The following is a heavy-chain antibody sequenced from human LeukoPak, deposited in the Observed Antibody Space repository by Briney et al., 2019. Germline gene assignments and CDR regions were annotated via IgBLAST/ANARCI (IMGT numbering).Heavy chain of an antibody. J-gene: IGHJ4*02. V-gene: IGHV3-23*01. CDR2: IGGSGGST. Sequence: GGSLRLSCAASGFTFSSYAMGWVRQAPGKGLEWVSSIGGSGGSTYYADSVKGRFTISRDNSKNTLYLQMNSLRAEDTAVYYCARETSGAWDYWGQGTLVTVSS. CDR1: GFTFSSYA. CDR3: ARETSGAWDY. D-gene: IGHD1-26*01.